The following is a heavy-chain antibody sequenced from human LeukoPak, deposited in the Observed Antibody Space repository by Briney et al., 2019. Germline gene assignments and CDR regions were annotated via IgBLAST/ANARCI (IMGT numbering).Heavy chain of an antibody. CDR2: ISSSGSTI. J-gene: IGHJ6*04. CDR1: GFTFSSYE. D-gene: IGHD3-10*02. Sequence: GSLRLSCAASGFTFSSYEMSWVRQAPGKGLEWVSYISSSGSTIYYADSVKGRFTISRDNAKNSLYLQMNSLRAEDTAVYYCAELGITMIGGVWGKGTTVTISS. CDR3: AELGITMIGGV. V-gene: IGHV3-48*03.